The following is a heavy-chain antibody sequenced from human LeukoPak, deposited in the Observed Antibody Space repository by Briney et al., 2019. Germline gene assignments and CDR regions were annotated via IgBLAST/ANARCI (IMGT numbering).Heavy chain of an antibody. Sequence: GGSLRLSCAASGFTFSSYWMSWVRQAPGKGLEWVANIKQDGSEKYYVDYVKGRFTISRDNAKNSLYLQMNSLSAEDTAVYYCARVRAYCGGDCYPDAFDIWGQGTMVTVPS. CDR2: IKQDGSEK. CDR1: GFTFSSYW. J-gene: IGHJ3*02. D-gene: IGHD2-21*02. CDR3: ARVRAYCGGDCYPDAFDI. V-gene: IGHV3-7*01.